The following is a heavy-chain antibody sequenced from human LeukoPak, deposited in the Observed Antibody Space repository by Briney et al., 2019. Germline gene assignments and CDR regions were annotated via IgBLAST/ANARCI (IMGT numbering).Heavy chain of an antibody. Sequence: SSETLSLTYTVSGGSISSSSYYWGWIRQPPGKGLEWIGSIYYSGSTYYNPSLKSRVTISVDTSKNQFSLKLSSVTAADTAVYYCARRTTGTTLDYFDYWGQGTLVTVSS. D-gene: IGHD1-1*01. J-gene: IGHJ4*02. CDR2: IYYSGST. CDR3: ARRTTGTTLDYFDY. V-gene: IGHV4-39*01. CDR1: GGSISSSSYY.